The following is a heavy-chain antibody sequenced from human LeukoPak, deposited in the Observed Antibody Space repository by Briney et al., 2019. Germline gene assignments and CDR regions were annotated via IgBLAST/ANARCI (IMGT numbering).Heavy chain of an antibody. V-gene: IGHV1-46*01. J-gene: IGHJ6*02. Sequence: GASVKVSCTASGYTFTTYFVHWVRQAPGQGLEWMGIIDPSDGSTSHAQKFQGRVTMTRDTSTSTVYMELSSLRSKDTAVYFCARGCRVVPGVHNVGRTQYYNGMDVWGQGTTVTVSS. D-gene: IGHD2-2*01. CDR1: GYTFTTYF. CDR3: ARGCRVVPGVHNVGRTQYYNGMDV. CDR2: IDPSDGST.